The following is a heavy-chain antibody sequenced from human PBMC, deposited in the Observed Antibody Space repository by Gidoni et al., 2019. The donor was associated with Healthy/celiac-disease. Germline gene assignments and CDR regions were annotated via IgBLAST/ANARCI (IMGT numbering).Heavy chain of an antibody. V-gene: IGHV3-64D*06. CDR1: GFTFSSHA. CDR2: ISSNGGST. J-gene: IGHJ3*02. CDR3: VKDLKHYDILTGSPRWAFDI. Sequence: EVQLVESGGGLVQPGGSLRLSCSASGFTFSSHAMPWVRQAPGKGLEYVSAISSNGGSTYYADSVKGRFTISRDNSKNTLYLQMSSLRAEDTAVYYCVKDLKHYDILTGSPRWAFDIWGQGTMVTVSS. D-gene: IGHD3-9*01.